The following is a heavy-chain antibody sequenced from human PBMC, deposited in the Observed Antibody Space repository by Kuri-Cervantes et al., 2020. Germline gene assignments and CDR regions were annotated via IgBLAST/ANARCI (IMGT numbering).Heavy chain of an antibody. V-gene: IGHV3-74*01. D-gene: IGHD3-22*01. Sequence: GESLKISCAASGFTFSSYWMHWVRQAPGKGLVWVSRVNTDGSATSYADSVKGRFTISRDNSKNTLFLQMNSLRAEDTAVYYCAKDYYDTSGAYWGQGTLVTVSS. CDR3: AKDYYDTSGAY. CDR2: VNTDGSAT. CDR1: GFTFSSYW. J-gene: IGHJ4*02.